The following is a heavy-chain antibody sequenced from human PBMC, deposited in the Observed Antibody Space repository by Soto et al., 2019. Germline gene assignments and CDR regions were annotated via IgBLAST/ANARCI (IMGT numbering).Heavy chain of an antibody. D-gene: IGHD6-6*01. CDR2: ISTSSRNI. V-gene: IGHV3-21*01. CDR3: ARDISAGSRSSGAREDY. J-gene: IGHJ4*02. Sequence: PGGSLRLSCTASGFNFNNFAMNWVRQAPGKGLEWVSSISTSSRNIYYADSVKGRFTISRDNAKNSLFLQMNSLRDDDTAVYYCARDISAGSRSSGAREDYWGQGTLVTVSS. CDR1: GFNFNNFA.